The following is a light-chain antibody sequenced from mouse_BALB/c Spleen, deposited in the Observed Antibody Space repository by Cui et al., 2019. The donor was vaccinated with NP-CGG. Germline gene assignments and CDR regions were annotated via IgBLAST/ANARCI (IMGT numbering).Light chain of an antibody. CDR3: ALWYSNHWV. Sequence: QAVVTLESALTTSPGETVTLTCRSSTGAVTTSNYDNRVQEKPDHLFTGLIGGTNNRAPGVPARFSGSLIGDRAALTITGAQTEDEAIYFCALWYSNHWVFGGGTKLTV. J-gene: IGLJ1*01. CDR1: TGAVTTSNY. V-gene: IGLV1*01. CDR2: GTN.